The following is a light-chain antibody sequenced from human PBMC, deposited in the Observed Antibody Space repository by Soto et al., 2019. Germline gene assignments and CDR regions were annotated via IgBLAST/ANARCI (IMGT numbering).Light chain of an antibody. CDR3: SSYTSSSTLDYV. CDR1: SSDIGGYDY. Sequence: QSVLTQPASVSRSPGQSITISCTGTSSDIGGYDYVSWYQQHPGKAPKLMIYGVSNRPSGVSNRFSGSKSGSTASLTISGLLAEDEADYYCSSYTSSSTLDYVFGTGTKVTVL. J-gene: IGLJ1*01. CDR2: GVS. V-gene: IGLV2-14*01.